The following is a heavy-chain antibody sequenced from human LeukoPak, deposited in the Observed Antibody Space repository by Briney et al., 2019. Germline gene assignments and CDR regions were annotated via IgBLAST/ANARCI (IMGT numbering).Heavy chain of an antibody. V-gene: IGHV4-59*01. CDR3: ARASKHIVVVTD. D-gene: IGHD2-21*02. CDR2: IYYSGST. Sequence: SETLSLTCTVSGGSISSYYWSWIRQPPGKGLELIGYIYYSGSTNYNPSLKSRVTISVDTSKNQFSLKLSSVTAADTAVYYCARASKHIVVVTDWGQGTLVTVSS. J-gene: IGHJ4*02. CDR1: GGSISSYY.